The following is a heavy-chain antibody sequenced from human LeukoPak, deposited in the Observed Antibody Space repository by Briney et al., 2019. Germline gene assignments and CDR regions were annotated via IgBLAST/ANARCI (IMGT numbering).Heavy chain of an antibody. V-gene: IGHV4-39*01. D-gene: IGHD1-26*01. CDR3: ASGGGYWAFDY. CDR2: IYYSGST. Sequence: SETLSLTCTVSGDSISSSSYYWAWIRQPPGKGLEWIGTIYYSGSTYYNPSLRSRVTISVDTSKNQFSLRLSSVTAADTAVFYCASGGGYWAFDYWGQGTLVTVSS. CDR1: GDSISSSSYY. J-gene: IGHJ4*02.